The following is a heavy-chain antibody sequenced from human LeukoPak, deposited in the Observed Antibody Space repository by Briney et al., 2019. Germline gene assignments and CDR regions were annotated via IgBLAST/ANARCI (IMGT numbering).Heavy chain of an antibody. CDR3: ARARVRGVSSFAY. CDR1: GFTFSTYA. V-gene: IGHV3-30*01. J-gene: IGHJ4*02. Sequence: GGSLRLSCEASGFTFSTYAMHWVRQAPGKGLDWVSEISYDGSNEYYADSVKGRFTMSSGKSKNPLYLQMHSLTAEDSAVLYCARARVRGVSSFAYWGQGTLVTVSS. CDR2: ISYDGSNE. D-gene: IGHD2-21*01.